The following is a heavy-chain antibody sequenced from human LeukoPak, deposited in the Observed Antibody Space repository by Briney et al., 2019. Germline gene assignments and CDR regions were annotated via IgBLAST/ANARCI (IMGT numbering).Heavy chain of an antibody. D-gene: IGHD2-21*02. J-gene: IGHJ4*02. CDR3: AKDLGFCGGDCYSGFDY. CDR2: FSGGGGSA. Sequence: PGASLGLSCAASGFTFSNYAMSWVRQAPGKGLEWVSAFSGGGGSAYYADSVKGRFTISRDNSKNTLYLRMNSLRADDTALYYCAKDLGFCGGDCYSGFDYWGQGTLVTVSS. CDR1: GFTFSNYA. V-gene: IGHV3-23*01.